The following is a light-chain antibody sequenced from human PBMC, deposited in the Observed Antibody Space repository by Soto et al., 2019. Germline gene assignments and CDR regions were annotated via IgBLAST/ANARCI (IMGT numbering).Light chain of an antibody. J-gene: IGKJ1*01. CDR1: QTVSNN. V-gene: IGKV3-15*01. Sequence: IVLAQSPATLSFSPGERATLSCRASQTVSNNYLAWYQQKPGQAPRLLIYSASTRATGIPARFSGSGSGTEFTLTISSLQSEDFAVYYCHQYNHWLTWTFGQGTKVDIK. CDR3: HQYNHWLTWT. CDR2: SAS.